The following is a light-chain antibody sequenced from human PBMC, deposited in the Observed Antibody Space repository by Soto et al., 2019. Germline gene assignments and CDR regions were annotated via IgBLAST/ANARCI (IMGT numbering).Light chain of an antibody. CDR3: QQYGSSPRT. V-gene: IGKV3-20*01. CDR1: QTVSSSS. CDR2: GAS. J-gene: IGKJ1*01. Sequence: DIVLTQSPGTLSLSPGERVTLSCRASQTVSSSSLAWYQQKPGQAPRLLIFGASTRAAGFPDRFSGSGSGTDFTLTISRLEPEDFAVYYCQQYGSSPRTFGQGTKVEIK.